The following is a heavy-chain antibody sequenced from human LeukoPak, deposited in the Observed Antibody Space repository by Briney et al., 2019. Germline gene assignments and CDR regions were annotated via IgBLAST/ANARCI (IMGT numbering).Heavy chain of an antibody. J-gene: IGHJ3*02. CDR2: INPNSGGT. CDR1: GYTFTGYY. D-gene: IGHD1-26*01. V-gene: IGHV1-2*02. CDR3: ARGGKNSGSLGAFDI. Sequence: ASVKVSCKASGYTFTGYYMHWVRQAPGQGLEWMGWINPNSGGTNYAQKFQGRVTMTRDTSISTAYMELSRLRSDDTSVYYCARGGKNSGSLGAFDIWGQGTIVTVSS.